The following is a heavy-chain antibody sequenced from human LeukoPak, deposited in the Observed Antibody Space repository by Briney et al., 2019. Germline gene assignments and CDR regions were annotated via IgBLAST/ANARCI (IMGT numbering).Heavy chain of an antibody. CDR1: GFSFSTYS. CDR2: ISSSGSVI. Sequence: GGSLRLSCAASGFSFSTYSMNWVRQAPGKGLGWLSYISSSGSVIFYAESVKGRFTVFRDNAKDSLYLQMNSLRAEDTAIYYCAREGGYSYGPDCWGQGTLVTVSS. J-gene: IGHJ4*02. V-gene: IGHV3-48*01. CDR3: AREGGYSYGPDC. D-gene: IGHD5-18*01.